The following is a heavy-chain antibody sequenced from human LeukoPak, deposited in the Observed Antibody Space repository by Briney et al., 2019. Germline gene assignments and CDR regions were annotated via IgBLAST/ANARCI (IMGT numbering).Heavy chain of an antibody. CDR3: AMGSPDESLDY. CDR1: GFTFSSYW. V-gene: IGHV3-74*01. Sequence: GGSLRLSCAASGFTFSSYWMHWVRQAPGKGLVWVSRINTDGSSTRYADSVEGRFTISRDNAKNTLYLQMNSLRAEDTAVYYCAMGSPDESLDYWGQGILVTVSS. D-gene: IGHD1-26*01. CDR2: INTDGSST. J-gene: IGHJ4*02.